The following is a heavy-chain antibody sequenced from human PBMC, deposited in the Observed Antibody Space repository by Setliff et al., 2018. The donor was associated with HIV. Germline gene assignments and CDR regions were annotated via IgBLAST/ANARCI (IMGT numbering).Heavy chain of an antibody. V-gene: IGHV4-61*08. D-gene: IGHD2-2*01. CDR1: GGTIASGGHY. CDR3: ARLDCNSSSGFVDY. J-gene: IGHJ4*02. Sequence: SETLSLTCTVSGGTIASGGHYWSWIRQHPGKGLEWIGNIYTSGSTNYNPSLKSRVTISVDTSKNQFSLKLSSATAADTAVYYCARLDCNSSSGFVDYWGQGTLVTVSS. CDR2: IYTSGST.